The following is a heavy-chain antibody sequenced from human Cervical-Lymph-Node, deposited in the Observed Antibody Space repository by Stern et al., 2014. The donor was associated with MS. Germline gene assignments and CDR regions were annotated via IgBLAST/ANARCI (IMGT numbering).Heavy chain of an antibody. J-gene: IGHJ6*02. V-gene: IGHV4-39*01. CDR3: ASGYSSTWSSLGMDV. D-gene: IGHD6-13*01. Sequence: QLQLQESGPGLVKPSETLSLTCTVSGGSISSSGYYWGWIRQPPGKGLEWIGNIYYSGHTYYNPSLKTRVTIPGDTSRTRFSLKVSSGTAADTAVYFCASGYSSTWSSLGMDVWGQGTTVTVSS. CDR2: IYYSGHT. CDR1: GGSISSSGYY.